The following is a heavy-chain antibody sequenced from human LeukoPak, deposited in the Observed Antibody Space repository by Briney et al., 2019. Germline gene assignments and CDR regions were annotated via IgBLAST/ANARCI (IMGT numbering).Heavy chain of an antibody. CDR3: ARDRGGSSSPGAFDI. Sequence: GGSLRLSCAASGFTFSSYDMHWVRQATGKGLEWVSAIGTAGDTYYPGSVKGRFTISRENAKNSLYLQMNSLRAGDTAVYYCARDRGGSSSPGAFDIWGQGTMVTVSS. CDR2: IGTAGDT. J-gene: IGHJ3*02. D-gene: IGHD6-6*01. CDR1: GFTFSSYD. V-gene: IGHV3-13*01.